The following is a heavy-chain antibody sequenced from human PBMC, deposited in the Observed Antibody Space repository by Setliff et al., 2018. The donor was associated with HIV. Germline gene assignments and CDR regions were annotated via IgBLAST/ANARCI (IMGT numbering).Heavy chain of an antibody. D-gene: IGHD3-9*01. CDR2: TYYRSKWSN. Sequence: SQTLSLTCAISGDSVSSNTAAWNWIRQSPSRGLEWLGRTYYRSKWSNDYAVSVKSRITINPDTSKNQFSLQLNSVTPEDTAVYYCARQGAGIQVRYFDWPWDPWTLDFDIWGRGTLVTVSS. CDR3: ARQGAGIQVRYFDWPWDPWTLDFDI. J-gene: IGHJ2*01. V-gene: IGHV6-1*01. CDR1: GDSVSSNTAA.